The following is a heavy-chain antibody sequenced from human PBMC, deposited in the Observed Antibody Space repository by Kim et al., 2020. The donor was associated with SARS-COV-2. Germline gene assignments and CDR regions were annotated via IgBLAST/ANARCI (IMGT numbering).Heavy chain of an antibody. Sequence: ATNAQKFQGRVTITADKATSTAYMELSSLRSEDTAGYYCARGVAEGAFDIWGQGTMVTVSS. CDR2: A. J-gene: IGHJ3*02. V-gene: IGHV1-69*04. CDR3: ARGVAEGAFDI. D-gene: IGHD5-12*01.